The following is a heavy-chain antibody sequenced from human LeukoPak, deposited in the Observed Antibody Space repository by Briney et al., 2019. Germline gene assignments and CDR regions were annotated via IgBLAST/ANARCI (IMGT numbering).Heavy chain of an antibody. CDR2: IYSGGST. V-gene: IGHV3-53*01. D-gene: IGHD6-19*01. J-gene: IGHJ3*02. Sequence: PGGSLRLSCAASGFTVSSNYMSWVRQAPGKGLEWVSVIYSGGSTYYADSVKGRFTISRDNSKNTLYLQMNSLRAEDTAVYYCARERRVAGSGGSRGAFDIWGQGTMVTVSS. CDR1: GFTVSSNY. CDR3: ARERRVAGSGGSRGAFDI.